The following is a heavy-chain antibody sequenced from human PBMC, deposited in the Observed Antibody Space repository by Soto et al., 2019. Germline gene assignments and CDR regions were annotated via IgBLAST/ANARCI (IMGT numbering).Heavy chain of an antibody. V-gene: IGHV3-23*01. CDR3: AKTSGVFVVVTAFDH. CDR1: GFTFSKYA. Sequence: GGSLRLSCAASGFTFSKYALTWVRQAPGKGLEWVSAISGSGESKYDADSVKGRFTISRDNSKNTLYLEMNSLRPEDTAMYYCAKTSGVFVVVTAFDHWGQGTLVTVSS. CDR2: ISGSGESK. J-gene: IGHJ4*02. D-gene: IGHD3-22*01.